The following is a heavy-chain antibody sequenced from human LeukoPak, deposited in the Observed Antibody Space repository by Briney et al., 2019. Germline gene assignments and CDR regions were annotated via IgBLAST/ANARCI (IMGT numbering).Heavy chain of an antibody. D-gene: IGHD4-23*01. CDR1: GGSISSYS. CDR3: ARGRYGGSY. Sequence: PSETLSLTCTVSGGSISSYSWSWIRQPPGXXLELIGYIYYSGSTNYNPSLKSRVTISVDTSKDQFSLKLSSVTAADTAVYYCARGRYGGSYWGQGTLVTVSS. J-gene: IGHJ4*02. V-gene: IGHV4-59*01. CDR2: IYYSGST.